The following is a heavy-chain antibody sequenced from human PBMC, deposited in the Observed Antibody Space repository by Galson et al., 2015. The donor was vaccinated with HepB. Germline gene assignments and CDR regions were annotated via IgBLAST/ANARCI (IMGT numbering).Heavy chain of an antibody. Sequence: SVKVSCKASGFTFTSSAMQWVRQARGQRLEWIGWIVVGSGNTNYAQKFQEGVTITRDMSTSTAYMELSSLRSEDTAVYYCAAEQDIVVVPAAIRKYYYMDVWGKGTTVTVSS. D-gene: IGHD2-2*02. CDR3: AAEQDIVVVPAAIRKYYYMDV. V-gene: IGHV1-58*02. CDR1: GFTFTSSA. J-gene: IGHJ6*03. CDR2: IVVGSGNT.